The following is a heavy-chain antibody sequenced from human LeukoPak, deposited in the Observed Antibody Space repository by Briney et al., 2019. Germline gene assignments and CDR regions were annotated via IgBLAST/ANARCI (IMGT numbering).Heavy chain of an antibody. Sequence: PSETLSLTCSVSGGCISSRNYYWVWIRQPPGKGLEWIGSIFYIGNTWYSPSLKSRVIVSVDTSKNQFSLRLSSVTAADTAVYYCASHTNENHRYYFDYWGQGTLVTVSS. J-gene: IGHJ4*02. V-gene: IGHV4-39*01. CDR3: ASHTNENHRYYFDY. CDR2: IFYIGNT. CDR1: GGCISSRNYY. D-gene: IGHD2/OR15-2a*01.